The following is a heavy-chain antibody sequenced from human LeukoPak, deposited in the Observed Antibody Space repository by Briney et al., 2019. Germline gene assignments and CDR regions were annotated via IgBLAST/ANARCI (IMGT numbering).Heavy chain of an antibody. CDR3: ARESPGYSSGWYWFDY. D-gene: IGHD6-19*01. CDR1: GGSISSYY. CDR2: IYTSGST. Sequence: PSETLSLTCTVSGGSISSYYWSWIRQPAGKGLEWIGRIYTSGSTNYNPSLKSRVTMSVDTSKNQSSLKLSSVTAADTAVYYCARESPGYSSGWYWFDYWGQGTLVTVSS. J-gene: IGHJ4*02. V-gene: IGHV4-4*07.